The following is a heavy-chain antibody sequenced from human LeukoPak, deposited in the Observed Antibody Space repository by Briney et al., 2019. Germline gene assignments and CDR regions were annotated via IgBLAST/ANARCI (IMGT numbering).Heavy chain of an antibody. Sequence: SVKVSCKASGGTFSSYGISWVRQAPGQGLEWMGGIIPIFDTANYAKKFQGRVTITADESTSTDYMELSSLRSGDTAVDYCARDGVWGQGTLVTVSS. V-gene: IGHV1-69*01. D-gene: IGHD3-3*01. J-gene: IGHJ4*02. CDR1: GGTFSSYG. CDR3: ARDGV. CDR2: IIPIFDTA.